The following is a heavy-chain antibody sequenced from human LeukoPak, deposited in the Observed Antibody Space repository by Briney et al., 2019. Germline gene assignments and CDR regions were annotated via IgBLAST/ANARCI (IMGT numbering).Heavy chain of an antibody. CDR2: TNTSAST. CDR1: GGSISSYY. CDR3: ARDSPRDYYDSSGYYYYAFDI. Sequence: SETLSLTCTVSGGSISSYYWSWIRQPAGKGLEWIGRTNTSASTNYNPSLKSRVTMSVDTSKNQFSLKLSSATAAETAVYYCARDSPRDYYDSSGYYYYAFDIWGQGTMVTVSS. J-gene: IGHJ3*02. D-gene: IGHD3-22*01. V-gene: IGHV4-4*07.